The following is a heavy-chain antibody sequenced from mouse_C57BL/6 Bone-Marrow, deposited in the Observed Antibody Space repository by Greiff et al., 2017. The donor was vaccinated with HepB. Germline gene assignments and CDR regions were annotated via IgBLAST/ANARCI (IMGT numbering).Heavy chain of an antibody. D-gene: IGHD2-5*01. CDR3: ARRGYSNYVRFAY. V-gene: IGHV1-81*01. CDR1: GYTFTSYG. J-gene: IGHJ3*01. CDR2: IYPRSGNT. Sequence: VKLMESGAELARPGASVKLSCKASGYTFTSYGISWVKQRTGQGLEWIGEIYPRSGNTYYNEKFKGKATLTADKSSSTAYMELRSLTSEDSAVYFCARRGYSNYVRFAYWGQGTLVTVSA.